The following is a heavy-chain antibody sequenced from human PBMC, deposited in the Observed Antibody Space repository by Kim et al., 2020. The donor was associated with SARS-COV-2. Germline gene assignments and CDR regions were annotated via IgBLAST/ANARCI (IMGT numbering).Heavy chain of an antibody. CDR2: ISYDGSNK. D-gene: IGHD6-19*01. V-gene: IGHV3-30*04. Sequence: GGSLRLSCAASGFTFSSYAMHWVCQAPGKGLEWVAVISYDGSNKYYADSVKRRFTISRDNSKNTLYLQMNSLRAEDTAVYYCARDPTPAYSSGWYEPELYYYYGMDVWGQGTTVTVSS. CDR1: GFTFSSYA. CDR3: ARDPTPAYSSGWYEPELYYYYGMDV. J-gene: IGHJ6*02.